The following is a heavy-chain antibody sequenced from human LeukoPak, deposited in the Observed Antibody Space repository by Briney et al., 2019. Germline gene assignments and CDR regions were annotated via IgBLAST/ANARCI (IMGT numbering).Heavy chain of an antibody. CDR1: GFTFSNAW. J-gene: IGHJ4*02. D-gene: IGHD3-10*01. Sequence: PGGSLRLSCAASGFTFSNAWMSWVRQAPNKGLEWVGRSKTKTDGGTTDYAAPVKGRFTILRDDSKDTLYLQMNSLKSEDTAVYYCTTDYGSGSYHYFTYWGQGTLVTVSS. CDR3: TTDYGSGSYHYFTY. CDR2: SKTKTDGGTT. V-gene: IGHV3-15*01.